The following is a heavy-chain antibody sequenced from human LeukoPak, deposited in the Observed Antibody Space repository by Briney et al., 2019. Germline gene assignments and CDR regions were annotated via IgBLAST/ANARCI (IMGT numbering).Heavy chain of an antibody. D-gene: IGHD3-10*01. V-gene: IGHV5-51*01. Sequence: KRGESLKISCKGSGYSFTIYWIGWVRQMPGKGLEWMGIIYPADSDTRYSPSFQGQVTISADKSISTTYLQWSSLKASDTAMYYCVRSTMVRGVISMDVWGQGTTVTVSS. CDR1: GYSFTIYW. J-gene: IGHJ6*02. CDR2: IYPADSDT. CDR3: VRSTMVRGVISMDV.